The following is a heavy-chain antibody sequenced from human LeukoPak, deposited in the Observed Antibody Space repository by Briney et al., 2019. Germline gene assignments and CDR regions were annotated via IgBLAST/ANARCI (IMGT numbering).Heavy chain of an antibody. Sequence: PGGSLRLSCAASGFTVSSNYMSWVRQAPGKGLEWVSVIYSGGSTYYADSVKGRFTISRDNSKNTLYLQMNSLRAEDTAVYYCAKIFGHIVVVTLDYWGQGTLVTVSS. V-gene: IGHV3-53*01. D-gene: IGHD2-21*02. CDR3: AKIFGHIVVVTLDY. CDR1: GFTVSSNY. J-gene: IGHJ4*02. CDR2: IYSGGST.